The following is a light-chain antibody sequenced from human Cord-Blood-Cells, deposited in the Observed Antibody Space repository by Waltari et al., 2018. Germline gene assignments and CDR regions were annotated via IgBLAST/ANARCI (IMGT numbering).Light chain of an antibody. Sequence: AIQLTQSPSSLSASVGDRVTITCRASQGISSALAWYQQKPGKAPKLLIYDASSLESGVPSRFSCSGSGTDFTLTISSLQHEDFATYYCQQFNSYPRTFGQGTKVEIK. CDR1: QGISSA. CDR2: DAS. V-gene: IGKV1-13*02. CDR3: QQFNSYPRT. J-gene: IGKJ1*01.